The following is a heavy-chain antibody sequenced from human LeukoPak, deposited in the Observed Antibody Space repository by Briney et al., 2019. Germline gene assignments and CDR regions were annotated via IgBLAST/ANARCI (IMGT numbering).Heavy chain of an antibody. Sequence: VASVKVSCKASGYTFTSYGISWVRQAPGQGLEWMGWISAYNGNTNYAQKLQGRVTMTTDTSTSTAYMELRSLRSDDTAVYYCARDPSTYYDFWSGPIDYWGQGTLVTVSS. CDR2: ISAYNGNT. D-gene: IGHD3-3*01. CDR1: GYTFTSYG. J-gene: IGHJ4*02. V-gene: IGHV1-18*01. CDR3: ARDPSTYYDFWSGPIDY.